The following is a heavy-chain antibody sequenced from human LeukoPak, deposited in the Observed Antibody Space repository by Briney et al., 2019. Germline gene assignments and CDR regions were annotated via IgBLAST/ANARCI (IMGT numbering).Heavy chain of an antibody. CDR1: GFTFSSRDW. CDR3: ARNHYYGSGDDAFDI. J-gene: IGHJ3*02. Sequence: GGSLRLSCVASGFTFSSRDWMTWVRQAPGKGLEWVANIKQDGSEKNYVDSVRGRFTISRDNAKNSVDLQMNSLRAEDTAVYYCARNHYYGSGDDAFDIWGQGTMVTVSS. CDR2: IKQDGSEK. D-gene: IGHD3-10*01. V-gene: IGHV3-7*01.